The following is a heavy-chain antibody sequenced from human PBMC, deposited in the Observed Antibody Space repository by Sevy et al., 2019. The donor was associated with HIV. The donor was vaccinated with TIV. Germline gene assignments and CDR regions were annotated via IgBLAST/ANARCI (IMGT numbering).Heavy chain of an antibody. J-gene: IGHJ4*02. Sequence: GGSLRLSCAASGFTFSSYAMHWVRQAPGKGLEWVAVISYDGSNKYYADSVKGRFTTSRDNSKNTMYLQMNSLRAEDTAVYYCARAHSSGWFDYWGQGTLVTVSS. CDR2: ISYDGSNK. CDR1: GFTFSSYA. D-gene: IGHD6-19*01. V-gene: IGHV3-30-3*01. CDR3: ARAHSSGWFDY.